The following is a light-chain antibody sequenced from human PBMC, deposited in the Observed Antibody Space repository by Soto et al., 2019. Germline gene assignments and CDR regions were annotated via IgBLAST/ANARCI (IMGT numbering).Light chain of an antibody. CDR1: NSDVGGYNY. Sequence: QSALTQPASVSGSPGQSITISCTGTNSDVGGYNYVSWYQHHPGKAPKLLIYEVSNRPSGVSNRVSGSKSGNTASLTISGLQAEDEADYYCSSYVSSNRCVFGAGTKLTVL. V-gene: IGLV2-14*01. CDR3: SSYVSSNRCV. J-gene: IGLJ3*02. CDR2: EVS.